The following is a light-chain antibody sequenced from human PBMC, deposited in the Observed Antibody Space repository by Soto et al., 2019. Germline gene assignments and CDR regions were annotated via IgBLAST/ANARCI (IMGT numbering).Light chain of an antibody. J-gene: IGKJ1*01. Sequence: EILMTQSPASLSVSPGEGATLSCRASQSVNSNLAWYQQKPGQAPRLLIYGASIRATGIPARLSGSGSGTAFNLPISSRQSEDLAVYYCQQYNNWWTFGQGTKVEIK. CDR3: QQYNNWWT. CDR2: GAS. V-gene: IGKV3-15*01. CDR1: QSVNSN.